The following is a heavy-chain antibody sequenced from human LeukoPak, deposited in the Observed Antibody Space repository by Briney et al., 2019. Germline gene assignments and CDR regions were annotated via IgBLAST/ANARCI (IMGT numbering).Heavy chain of an antibody. V-gene: IGHV1-69*04. CDR1: GGTFSSYT. CDR3: ARDMGHNNWFDP. J-gene: IGHJ5*02. CDR2: IIPILGIA. Sequence: SVKVSCKASGGTFSSYTISWVRQAPGQGLEWMGRIIPILGIANYAQKFQGRVTITADKSTSTAYMELSSLRSEDTAVYYCARDMGHNNWFDPWGQGTLVTVSS. D-gene: IGHD2-21*01.